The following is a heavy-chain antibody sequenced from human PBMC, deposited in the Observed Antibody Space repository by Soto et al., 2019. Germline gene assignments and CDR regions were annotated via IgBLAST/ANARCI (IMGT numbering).Heavy chain of an antibody. CDR1: GFTFSSYA. D-gene: IGHD5-18*01. V-gene: IGHV3-23*01. CDR3: AKDIVTRIHPSDDY. Sequence: EVQLLESGGGLLQPGGSLRLSCAASGFTFSSYAMSWVRQAPGKGLEWVSAISGSGGSTYYADSVKDRFTISRDNSKNTLYLQMYSLRAEDTALYYCAKDIVTRIHPSDDYWGQGTLVTVSS. J-gene: IGHJ4*02. CDR2: ISGSGGST.